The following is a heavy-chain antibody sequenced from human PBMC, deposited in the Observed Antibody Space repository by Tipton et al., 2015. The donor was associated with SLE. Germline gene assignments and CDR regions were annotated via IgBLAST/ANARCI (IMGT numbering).Heavy chain of an antibody. Sequence: TLSLTCTVSGDSISSGGYYWSWIRQHPGKGLEWIGYIYYSGSTNYNPSLKSRVTISVDTSKNQFSLKLSSVTAADTAVYYCARTSGNFPFDYWGQGSLVTVSS. CDR3: ARTSGNFPFDY. J-gene: IGHJ4*02. CDR1: GDSISSGGYY. CDR2: IYYSGST. V-gene: IGHV4-61*08. D-gene: IGHD1-26*01.